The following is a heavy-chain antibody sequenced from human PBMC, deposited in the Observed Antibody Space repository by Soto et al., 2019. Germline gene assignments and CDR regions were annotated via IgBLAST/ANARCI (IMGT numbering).Heavy chain of an antibody. Sequence: ASVKVSCKASGYTFTGYYMHWVRQAPGQGLEWMGRINPNSGGTNYAQKIQGWVTMTRDTSISTAYMELSRLRSDDTAVYYCARDYYGSGSYFSGYYYYGMDVWGQGTTVTVSS. CDR2: INPNSGGT. D-gene: IGHD3-10*01. CDR1: GYTFTGYY. J-gene: IGHJ6*02. V-gene: IGHV1-2*04. CDR3: ARDYYGSGSYFSGYYYYGMDV.